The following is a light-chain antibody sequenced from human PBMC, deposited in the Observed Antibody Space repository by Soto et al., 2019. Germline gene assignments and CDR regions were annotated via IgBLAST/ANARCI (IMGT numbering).Light chain of an antibody. CDR3: QKYNTAPYT. CDR1: QGFTNY. CDR2: AAS. V-gene: IGKV1-27*01. Sequence: QMTQSPASLSASVGETVTFSCRASQGFTNYLAWYQQKPGKAPKLLIYAASALQSGVPPRFSGSGSGTHFTLTISSLQPEDAATYFCQKYNTAPYTFGPGTQLDI. J-gene: IGKJ5*01.